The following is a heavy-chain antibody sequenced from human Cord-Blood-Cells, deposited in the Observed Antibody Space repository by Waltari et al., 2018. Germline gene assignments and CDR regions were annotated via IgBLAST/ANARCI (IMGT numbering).Heavy chain of an antibody. CDR1: GGSISSYY. CDR3: ARDMGYCSGGSCYFAFDI. D-gene: IGHD2-15*01. CDR2: IYYSGST. V-gene: IGHV4-59*01. Sequence: QVQLQESGPGLVKPSETLSLTCTVSGGSISSYYWSWIRQPPGKGLEWIGYIYYSGSTNYNPSLKSRVTISVDTSKNQFSLKLSSVTAADTAVYYCARDMGYCSGGSCYFAFDIWGQGTMVTVSS. J-gene: IGHJ3*02.